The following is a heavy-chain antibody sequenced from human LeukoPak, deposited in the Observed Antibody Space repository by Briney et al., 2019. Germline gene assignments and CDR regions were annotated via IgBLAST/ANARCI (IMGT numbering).Heavy chain of an antibody. Sequence: PSETLSLTCAVYGGSFSGYYWSWIRQPPGKGLEWIGEINHSGSTNYNPSLKSRVTISVDTSKNQFSLKLSSVTAADTAVYYCARHYSSSGWAHNWFDPWGQGTLVTVSS. D-gene: IGHD6-19*01. CDR3: ARHYSSSGWAHNWFDP. V-gene: IGHV4-34*01. J-gene: IGHJ5*02. CDR2: INHSGST. CDR1: GGSFSGYY.